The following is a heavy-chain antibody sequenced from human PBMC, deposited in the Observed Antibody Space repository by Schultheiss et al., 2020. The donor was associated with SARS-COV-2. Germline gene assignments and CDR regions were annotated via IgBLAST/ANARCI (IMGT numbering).Heavy chain of an antibody. CDR2: ISYDGSNK. V-gene: IGHV3-30*04. Sequence: GGSLRLSCAASGFTFSTYAMHWVRQAPGKGLEWVALISYDGSNKFIADSVRGRLTVSRDNSKNTLYLQMDSLRAEDTALYYCAKDASSSGWYLNWYFDLWGRGTLVTVSS. J-gene: IGHJ2*01. CDR1: GFTFSTYA. CDR3: AKDASSSGWYLNWYFDL. D-gene: IGHD6-19*01.